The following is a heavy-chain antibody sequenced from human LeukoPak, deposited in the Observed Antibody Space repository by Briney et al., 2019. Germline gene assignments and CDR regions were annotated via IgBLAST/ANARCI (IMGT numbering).Heavy chain of an antibody. Sequence: ASVKVSCKASGYTFSSYVLSWVRQAPGQGLEWMGRISTNTGDSDYAQNLQGRVTMTTDTSTSTAYMELSSLRSEDTAVYYCASGNTYYYDSSGYSTFDYWGQGTLVTVSS. CDR3: ASGNTYYYDSSGYSTFDY. D-gene: IGHD3-22*01. V-gene: IGHV1-18*01. J-gene: IGHJ4*02. CDR1: GYTFSSYV. CDR2: ISTNTGDS.